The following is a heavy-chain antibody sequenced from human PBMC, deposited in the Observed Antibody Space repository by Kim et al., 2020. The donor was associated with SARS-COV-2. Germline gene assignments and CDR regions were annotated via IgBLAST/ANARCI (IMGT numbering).Heavy chain of an antibody. CDR2: IRSNGSNK. V-gene: IGHV3-48*01. Sequence: GGSLRLSCAASGFTFSNYAMHWVRQAPGKGLEWVSDIRSNGSNKYYADSVTGRFTISRDNAKYTLYLQMNSLRMEDTGMYYCARARAHRRAFPLCYGTDV. J-gene: IGHJ6*01. CDR3: ARARAHRRAFPLCYGTDV. D-gene: IGHD2-21*01. CDR1: GFTFSNYA.